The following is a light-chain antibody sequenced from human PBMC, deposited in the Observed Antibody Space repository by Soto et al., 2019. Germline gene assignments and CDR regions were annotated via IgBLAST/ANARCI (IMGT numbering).Light chain of an antibody. Sequence: QSALTQPASMSGSPGQSITISCTGASSDVGGYNYVSWYQHHPGKAPKLLIFEVTNRPSGVSDRFSASKSGNTASLTISGLQADDEAHYYCSAYTSTTAHVVFGGGTKLTVL. V-gene: IGLV2-14*01. CDR3: SAYTSTTAHVV. CDR2: EVT. J-gene: IGLJ2*01. CDR1: SSDVGGYNY.